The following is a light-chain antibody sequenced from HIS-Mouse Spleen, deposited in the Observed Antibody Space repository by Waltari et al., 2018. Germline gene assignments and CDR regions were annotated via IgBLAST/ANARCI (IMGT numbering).Light chain of an antibody. V-gene: IGLV2-14*01. CDR3: SSYTSSSTYV. Sequence: QSALTQPASVSGSPGQSITISCTRTSRDVGGYNYVPWYQQHPGKAPKLMIYKVSNRPSGVSNRFSGSKSGNTASLTISGLQAEDEADYYCSSYTSSSTYVFGTGTKVTVL. CDR2: KVS. J-gene: IGLJ1*01. CDR1: SRDVGGYNY.